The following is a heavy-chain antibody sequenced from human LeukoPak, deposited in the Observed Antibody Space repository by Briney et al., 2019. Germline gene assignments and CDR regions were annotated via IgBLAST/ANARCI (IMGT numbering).Heavy chain of an antibody. D-gene: IGHD3-22*01. V-gene: IGHV3-74*01. CDR2: INSDGSST. J-gene: IGHJ4*02. CDR3: AKVHYDSSGYYFYH. CDR1: GFTFSSYW. Sequence: PGGSLRLSCAASGFTFSSYWMHWVRQAPGKGLVWVSRINSDGSSTSYADSVKGRFTISRDNAKNTLYLQMNSLRAEDTALYYCAKVHYDSSGYYFYHWGQGTLVTVSS.